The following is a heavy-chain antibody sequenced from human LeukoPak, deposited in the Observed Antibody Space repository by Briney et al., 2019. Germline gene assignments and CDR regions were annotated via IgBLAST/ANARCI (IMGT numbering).Heavy chain of an antibody. V-gene: IGHV3-21*01. J-gene: IGHJ3*02. Sequence: GGSLRLSCAASGFTFSSYSMNWVRQAPGKGLDWVSSISSSSSYIYYADSVKGRFTISRDNAKNSLYLQMNSLRAEDTAVYYCARAPSYYYDSSDYYYPPPDAFDIWGQGTMVTVSS. CDR2: ISSSSSYI. D-gene: IGHD3-22*01. CDR1: GFTFSSYS. CDR3: ARAPSYYYDSSDYYYPPPDAFDI.